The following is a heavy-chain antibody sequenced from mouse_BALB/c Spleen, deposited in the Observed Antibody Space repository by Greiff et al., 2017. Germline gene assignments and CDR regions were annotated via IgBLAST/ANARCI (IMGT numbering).Heavy chain of an antibody. J-gene: IGHJ3*01. CDR3: ARSNGYYFAY. CDR2: IYPGSGNT. CDR1: GYAFTNYW. D-gene: IGHD2-3*01. Sequence: VQRVESGAELVRPGTSVKISCKASGYAFTNYWLGWVKQRPGHGLEWIGDIYPGSGNTYYNEKFKGKATLTADKSSSTAYMQLSSLTSEDSAVYFCARSNGYYFAYWGQGTLVTVSA. V-gene: IGHV1-63*01.